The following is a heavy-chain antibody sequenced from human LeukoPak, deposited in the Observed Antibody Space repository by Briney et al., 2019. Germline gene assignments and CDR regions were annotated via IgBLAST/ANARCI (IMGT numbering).Heavy chain of an antibody. Sequence: PGXSLRLSCAASGFTFSSYAMRWVRQAPGKGLEWVSAISGSGGSKYYADSVKGRFNISRDNEKNTVYLEMNRQRGGDTAVYYCAKCINPFAVTWDYWGQGTLVTVSS. V-gene: IGHV3-23*01. CDR2: ISGSGGSK. J-gene: IGHJ4*02. CDR1: GFTFSSYA. D-gene: IGHD2-21*02. CDR3: AKCINPFAVTWDY.